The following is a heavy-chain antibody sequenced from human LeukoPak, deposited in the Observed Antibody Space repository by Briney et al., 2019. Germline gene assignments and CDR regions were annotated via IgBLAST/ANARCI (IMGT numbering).Heavy chain of an antibody. V-gene: IGHV3-23*01. Sequence: GGSLRLSCAASGFTFSSYSMSWVRQAPGKGLEWVSAISGSGGSTYYADSVKGRFTISRDNSKNTLYLQMNSLRAEDTAVYYCAKVEDIVVVPAAIVGRNWYFDLWGRGTLVTVSS. CDR1: GFTFSSYS. CDR3: AKVEDIVVVPAAIVGRNWYFDL. J-gene: IGHJ2*01. CDR2: ISGSGGST. D-gene: IGHD2-2*01.